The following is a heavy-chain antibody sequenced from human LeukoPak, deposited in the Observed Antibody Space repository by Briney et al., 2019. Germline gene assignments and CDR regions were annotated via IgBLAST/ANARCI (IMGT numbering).Heavy chain of an antibody. J-gene: IGHJ4*02. D-gene: IGHD3-10*01. CDR3: ARTGTAGGFGELLPIDY. V-gene: IGHV4-39*01. CDR1: GGSISSSSYY. CDR2: IYYSGST. Sequence: PSETLSLTCTVSGGSISSSSYYWGWIRQPPGKGLEWIGSIYYSGSTYYNPSLTSRVTISVDTSKNQFSLKLSSVTAADTAVYYCARTGTAGGFGELLPIDYWGQGTLVTVSS.